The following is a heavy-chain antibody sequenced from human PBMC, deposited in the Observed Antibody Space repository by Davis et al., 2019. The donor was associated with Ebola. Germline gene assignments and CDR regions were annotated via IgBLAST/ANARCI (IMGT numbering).Heavy chain of an antibody. J-gene: IGHJ4*02. CDR3: ARAGGGYGDYMEGDY. D-gene: IGHD4-17*01. CDR1: GYTFTSYG. V-gene: IGHV1-18*04. CDR2: ISAYNGNT. Sequence: AASVKVSCKASGYTFTSYGISWVRQAPGQGLEWMGWISAYNGNTNYAQKLQGRVTMTTDTSTSTAYMELRSLRSDDTAVYYGARAGGGYGDYMEGDYWGQGTLVTVSS.